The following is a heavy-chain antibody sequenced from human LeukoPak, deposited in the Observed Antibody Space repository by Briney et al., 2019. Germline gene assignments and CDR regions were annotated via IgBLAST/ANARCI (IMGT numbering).Heavy chain of an antibody. Sequence: GGSLRLSCAASGFTFSDYHMSWIRQAPGKGLEWVSYISSSGSTIYYADSVKGRFTISRDNAKNSLYLQMNSLRAEDTAVYYCASRHRGSYYFDYWGQGTLVTVSS. V-gene: IGHV3-11*01. CDR1: GFTFSDYH. D-gene: IGHD1-26*01. J-gene: IGHJ4*02. CDR2: ISSSGSTI. CDR3: ASRHRGSYYFDY.